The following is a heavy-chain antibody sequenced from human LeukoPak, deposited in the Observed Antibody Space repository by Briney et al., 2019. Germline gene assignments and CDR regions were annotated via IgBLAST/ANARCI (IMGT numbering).Heavy chain of an antibody. Sequence: PGGSLRLSCAASGFTFSSYSMNWGRQAPGKGLGWVSSISSSSSYIYYADSVKGRFTISRANAKNSLYLQMNSLRAEDTAVYYCARDPTYYLRYGYFDSWGQGTLVTVSS. CDR1: GFTFSSYS. CDR3: ARDPTYYLRYGYFDS. J-gene: IGHJ4*02. CDR2: ISSSSSYI. V-gene: IGHV3-21*01. D-gene: IGHD1-26*01.